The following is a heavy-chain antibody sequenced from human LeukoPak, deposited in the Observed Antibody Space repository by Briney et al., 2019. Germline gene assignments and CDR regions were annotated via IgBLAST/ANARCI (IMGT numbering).Heavy chain of an antibody. CDR3: AVEPEVAPYSRTSY. J-gene: IGHJ4*02. D-gene: IGHD6-13*01. Sequence: PGGSLRLSCAASGFTFSSYSMNWVRQAPGKGLEWVSSISSSSSYIYYADSVKGRFTISRDNAKNSLYLQMNSLRAEDTAVYYCAVEPEVAPYSRTSYWGQGTLVTVSS. CDR1: GFTFSSYS. V-gene: IGHV3-21*04. CDR2: ISSSSSYI.